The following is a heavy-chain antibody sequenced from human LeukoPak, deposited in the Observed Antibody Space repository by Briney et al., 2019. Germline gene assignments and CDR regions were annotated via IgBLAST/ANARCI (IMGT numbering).Heavy chain of an antibody. CDR1: GFTFDNSA. CDR3: AKGVSSIPVRGPLDY. CDR2: ISWNSGTI. D-gene: IGHD6-6*01. V-gene: IGHV3-9*01. Sequence: PGGSLRLSCAASGFTFDNSAMYWVRQFPGKGLEWISGISWNSGTIDYASSVKGRFTISRDNAENSLYLQTNSLSTEDTAFYYCAKGVSSIPVRGPLDYWGQGALVTVSS. J-gene: IGHJ4*02.